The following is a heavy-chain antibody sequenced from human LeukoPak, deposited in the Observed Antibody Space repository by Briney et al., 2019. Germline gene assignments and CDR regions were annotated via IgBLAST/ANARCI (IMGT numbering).Heavy chain of an antibody. V-gene: IGHV4-39*07. J-gene: IGHJ5*02. CDR2: IYYSGST. D-gene: IGHD5-18*01. CDR3: VREGYSYGFYWFDP. Sequence: ASETLSLTCTVSGGSISSSSYYWGWIRQPPGKGLEWIGSIYYSGSTYYNPSLKSRVTISVDTSKNQFSLELSSVTAADTAVYYCVREGYSYGFYWFDPWGQGTLVTVSS. CDR1: GGSISSSSYY.